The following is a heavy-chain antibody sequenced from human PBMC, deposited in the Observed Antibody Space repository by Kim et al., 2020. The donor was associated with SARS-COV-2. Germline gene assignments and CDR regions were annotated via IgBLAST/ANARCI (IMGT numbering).Heavy chain of an antibody. J-gene: IGHJ6*02. D-gene: IGHD4-17*01. CDR3: ARDLSQHNTVTTDLGDYYYYGMDV. CDR1: GGTFSSYA. CDR2: IIPIFGTA. Sequence: SVKVSCKASGGTFSSYAISWVRQAPGQGLEWMGGIIPIFGTANYAQKFQGRVTITADESTSTAYMELSSLRSEDTAVYYCARDLSQHNTVTTDLGDYYYYGMDVWGQGTTVTVSS. V-gene: IGHV1-69*13.